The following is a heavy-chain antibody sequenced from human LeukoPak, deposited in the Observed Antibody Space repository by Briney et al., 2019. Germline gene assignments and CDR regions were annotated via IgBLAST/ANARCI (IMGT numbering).Heavy chain of an antibody. D-gene: IGHD3-16*01. J-gene: IGHJ6*02. CDR1: GGSISGHY. CDR2: IHYSGTA. CDR3: ARFGVDYDMDV. V-gene: IGHV4-59*11. Sequence: SETLSLTCTVSGGSISGHYWTWVRQPPAKGLEWIGQIHYSGTAAYTPSLRSRITISVDTSKNQMSLKVTSVTAADTAVYYCARFGVDYDMDVWGQGTTVTVS.